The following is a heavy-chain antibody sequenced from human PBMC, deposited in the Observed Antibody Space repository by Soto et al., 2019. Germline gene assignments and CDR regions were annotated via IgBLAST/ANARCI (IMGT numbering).Heavy chain of an antibody. CDR2: ISSSSSTI. J-gene: IGHJ4*02. D-gene: IGHD5-18*01. CDR3: ARGIQLWLPPHFDY. Sequence: PGGSLRLSCAASGFTFSSYSMNWVRQAPGKGLEWVSYISSSSSTIYYADSVKGRFTISRDNAKNSLYLQMNSLRDEDTAVYYCARGIQLWLPPHFDYWGQGTLVTVSS. V-gene: IGHV3-48*02. CDR1: GFTFSSYS.